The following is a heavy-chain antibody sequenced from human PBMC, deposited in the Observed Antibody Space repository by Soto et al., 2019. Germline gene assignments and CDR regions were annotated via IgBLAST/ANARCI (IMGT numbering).Heavy chain of an antibody. CDR3: ARDRRIAVAGTGWFDP. J-gene: IGHJ5*02. Sequence: QAQLVESGGGVVQPGTSLRLSCAASGFTFSSYAVQWVRQAPDKGLESVAIISYDGNHKFYADSVKGRFTISRDNSKNTLYLETNSLRPEDTAVYYCARDRRIAVAGTGWFDPWGPGTLVTVSA. CDR2: ISYDGNHK. V-gene: IGHV3-30-3*01. D-gene: IGHD6-19*01. CDR1: GFTFSSYA.